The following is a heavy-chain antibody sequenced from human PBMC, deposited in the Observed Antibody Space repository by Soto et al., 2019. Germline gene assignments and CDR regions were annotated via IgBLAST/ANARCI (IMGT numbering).Heavy chain of an antibody. CDR1: GYTFTYRY. CDR3: AIVVVPAAIGPGGIDAFDI. Sequence: SVKVSCKASGYTFTYRYLHWVRQAPGQALEWMGWITPFNGNTNYAQKFQDRVTITRDRSMSTAYMELSSLRSEDTAMYYCAIVVVPAAIGPGGIDAFDIWGQGTMVTVSS. D-gene: IGHD2-2*02. V-gene: IGHV1-45*02. J-gene: IGHJ3*02. CDR2: ITPFNGNT.